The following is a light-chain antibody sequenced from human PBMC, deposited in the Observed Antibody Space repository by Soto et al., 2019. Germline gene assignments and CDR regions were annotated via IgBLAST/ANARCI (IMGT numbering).Light chain of an antibody. CDR3: QKYDSAPHA. CDR1: QGINNY. CDR2: ATS. J-gene: IGKJ1*01. Sequence: DVQMTQSPSSLSASVGDRLTITCRASQGINNYLAWYRQKPGKTPELLIYATSTLQSGVPSRFSGSGSGTDVRLAINSLQPEDVATYYCQKYDSAPHAFGQGTKVEI. V-gene: IGKV1-27*01.